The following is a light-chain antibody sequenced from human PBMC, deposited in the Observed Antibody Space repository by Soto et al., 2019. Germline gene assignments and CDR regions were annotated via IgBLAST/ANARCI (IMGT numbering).Light chain of an antibody. CDR3: AAWDDSLNGYV. CDR2: NNN. CDR1: NSNIGNNA. J-gene: IGLJ1*01. V-gene: IGLV1-44*01. Sequence: QSVLTQPPSASGTPGQRVTISCSGSNSNIGNNAVNWYQQLPGTAPKLLIYNNNHRPSGVPDRFSGSKSGTSASLAISGLQSEDEADYYCAAWDDSLNGYVFATGTQLTVL.